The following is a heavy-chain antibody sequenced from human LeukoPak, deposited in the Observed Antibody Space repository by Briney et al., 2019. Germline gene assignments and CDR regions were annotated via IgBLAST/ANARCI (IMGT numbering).Heavy chain of an antibody. CDR3: ARVRADYYYYYMDV. D-gene: IGHD6-19*01. V-gene: IGHV4-59*01. CDR1: GGSISSYY. J-gene: IGHJ6*03. Sequence: SETLSLTCTVSGGSISSYYWSWIRQPPGKGLEWIGYIYYSGSTNYNPSLKSRVTISVDTSKNQFYLKLRSVTAADTAVYYCARVRADYYYYYMDVWGKGTTVTVSS. CDR2: IYYSGST.